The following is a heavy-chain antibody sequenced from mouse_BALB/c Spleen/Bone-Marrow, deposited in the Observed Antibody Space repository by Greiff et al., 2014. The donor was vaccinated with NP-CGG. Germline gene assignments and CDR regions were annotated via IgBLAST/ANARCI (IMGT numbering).Heavy chain of an antibody. V-gene: IGHV1S132*01. D-gene: IGHD2-4*01. J-gene: IGHJ2*01. Sequence: VQLQQSGAELVKPGASVKLSCKTSGYTFTSYWIQWVKQRPGQGLGWVGEIFPGTGTTYYNEKFKDRATLTIDTSSSTAYMQLSSLSSEDSDVYFCARKGISTVIATAYYFDYWGQGSTLTVSS. CDR1: GYTFTSYW. CDR3: ARKGISTVIATAYYFDY. CDR2: IFPGTGTT.